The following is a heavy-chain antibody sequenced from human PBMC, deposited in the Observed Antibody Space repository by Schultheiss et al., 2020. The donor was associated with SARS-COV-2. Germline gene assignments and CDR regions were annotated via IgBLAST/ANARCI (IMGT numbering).Heavy chain of an antibody. V-gene: IGHV3-9*01. CDR2: ISWNSGSI. D-gene: IGHD3-9*01. J-gene: IGHJ5*02. Sequence: SLKISCAASGFTFDDYAMHWVRQAPGKGLEWVSGISWNSGSIGYADSVKGRFTISRDNAKNSLYLQMNSLRAEDTAVYYCARDQLFILTGYHLPTPWFDPWGQGTLVTVSS. CDR3: ARDQLFILTGYHLPTPWFDP. CDR1: GFTFDDYA.